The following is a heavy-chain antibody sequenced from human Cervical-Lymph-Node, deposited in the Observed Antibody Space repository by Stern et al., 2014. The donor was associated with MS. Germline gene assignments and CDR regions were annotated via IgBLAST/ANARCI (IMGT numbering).Heavy chain of an antibody. CDR1: GFTFSDYG. J-gene: IGHJ6*02. D-gene: IGHD3-10*01. CDR3: ARDRGLTHYFYGMDV. CDR2: ATYDGSDQ. Sequence: VQLVESGGGVVQPGKSLRLSCAASGFTFSDYGMHWVRQAQGKGLEWVALATYDGSDQYDADSVKGRFTVSRDNSKNTVLLQMNGLRPEDTAVYFCARDRGLTHYFYGMDVWGQGTTVTVSS. V-gene: IGHV3-30*03.